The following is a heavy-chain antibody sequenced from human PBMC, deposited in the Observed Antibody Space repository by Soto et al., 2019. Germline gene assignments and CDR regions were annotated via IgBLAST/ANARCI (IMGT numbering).Heavy chain of an antibody. J-gene: IGHJ6*02. D-gene: IGHD2-15*01. V-gene: IGHV3-23*03. CDR1: AFTFGTYG. Sequence: EVLLLESGGGLVQPGGSLRLSCAASAFTFGTYGTTWVRQAPGRGLEWFSGIDAGSGKIFYADSVKGRFIISRDNSKNTLYLQMNSLRDEDTAIYYCTTWGGYADVWGQGTTVTVSS. CDR2: IDAGSGKI. CDR3: TTWGGYADV.